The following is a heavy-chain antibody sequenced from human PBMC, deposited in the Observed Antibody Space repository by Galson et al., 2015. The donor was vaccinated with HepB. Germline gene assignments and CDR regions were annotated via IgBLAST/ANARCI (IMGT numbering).Heavy chain of an antibody. CDR3: ARDQELGTMVRGVIIVPIDY. Sequence: SGFTFSSYSMNWVRQAPGKGLEWVSSISSSSSYICYADSVKGRFTISRDNAKNSLYLQMNSLRAEDTAVYYCARDQELGTMVRGVIIVPIDYWGQGTLVTVSS. J-gene: IGHJ4*02. CDR2: ISSSSSYI. CDR1: GFTFSSYS. V-gene: IGHV3-21*01. D-gene: IGHD3-10*01.